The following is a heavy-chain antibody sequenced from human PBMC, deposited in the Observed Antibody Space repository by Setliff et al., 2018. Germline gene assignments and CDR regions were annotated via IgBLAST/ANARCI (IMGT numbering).Heavy chain of an antibody. D-gene: IGHD6-25*01. CDR2: IIPIFGTA. V-gene: IGHV1-69*05. J-gene: IGHJ4*02. Sequence: SVKVSCKASGGTFSSYAISWVRQAPGQGLEWMGEIIPIFGTANYAQNFQGRVTVTTDTFTNTGYMELRSLRSDDTAFYYCAKADYSSGLHYFDCWGQGTLVTVSS. CDR3: AKADYSSGLHYFDC. CDR1: GGTFSSYA.